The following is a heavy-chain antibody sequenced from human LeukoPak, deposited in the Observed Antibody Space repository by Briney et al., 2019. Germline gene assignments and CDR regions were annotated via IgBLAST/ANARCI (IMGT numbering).Heavy chain of an antibody. Sequence: GGSLRLSCAASGFTFSSYWMSWVRQAPGKGLEWVANIKQDGSEKYYVDSVKGRFTISRDNAKNSLYLQMNSLRAEDTAVYYCARERTSGYEPPHAFDTWGQGTMVTVSS. V-gene: IGHV3-7*01. D-gene: IGHD5-12*01. CDR1: GFTFSSYW. J-gene: IGHJ3*02. CDR2: IKQDGSEK. CDR3: ARERTSGYEPPHAFDT.